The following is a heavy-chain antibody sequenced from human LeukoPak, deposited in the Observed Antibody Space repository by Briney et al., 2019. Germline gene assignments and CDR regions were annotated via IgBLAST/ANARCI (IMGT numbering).Heavy chain of an antibody. CDR2: ISSSGSTI. CDR1: GFTFDNHA. D-gene: IGHD6-13*01. V-gene: IGHV3-48*03. CDR3: AREGGYSSSWPDY. J-gene: IGHJ4*02. Sequence: GGSLRLSCAASGFTFDNHAMHWVRRAPGKGLEWVSYISSSGSTIYYADSVKGRFTISRDNAKNSLYLQMNSLRAEDTAVYYCAREGGYSSSWPDYWGQGTLVTVSS.